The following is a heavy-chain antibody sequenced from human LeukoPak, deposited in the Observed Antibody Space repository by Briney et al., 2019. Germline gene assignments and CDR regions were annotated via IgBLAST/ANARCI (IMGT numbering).Heavy chain of an antibody. CDR3: TTRYCSGGRCDY. J-gene: IGHJ4*02. Sequence: GGSLRLSCXASGFTFSNXXXXXXXQAXXXXLXXXXRIKSXTDGGTTDYXAPVKGRFTISXDDSKTTLYLQMNSLKTEDTAVYYCTTRYCSGGRCDYWGQGTLVTVSS. D-gene: IGHD2-15*01. V-gene: IGHV3-15*01. CDR2: IKSXTDGGTT. CDR1: GFTFSNXX.